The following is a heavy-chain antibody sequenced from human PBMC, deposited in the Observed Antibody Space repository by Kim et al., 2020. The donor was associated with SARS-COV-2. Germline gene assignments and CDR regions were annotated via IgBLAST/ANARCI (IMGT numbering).Heavy chain of an antibody. D-gene: IGHD1-26*01. CDR1: GFTFSSYS. CDR3: ARDRSSKGPGDY. CDR2: ISSSSSYI. Sequence: GGSLRLSCAASGFTFSSYSMNWVRQAPGKGLEWVSSISSSSSYIYYADSVKGRFTISRDNAKNSLYLQMNSLRAEDTAVYYCARDRSSKGPGDYWGQGTLVTVSS. J-gene: IGHJ4*02. V-gene: IGHV3-21*01.